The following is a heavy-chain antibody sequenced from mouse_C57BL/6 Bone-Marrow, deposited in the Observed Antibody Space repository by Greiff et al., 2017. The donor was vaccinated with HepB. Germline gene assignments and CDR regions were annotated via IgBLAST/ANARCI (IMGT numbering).Heavy chain of an antibody. D-gene: IGHD2-4*01. J-gene: IGHJ4*01. CDR1: GFTFSDYG. V-gene: IGHV5-15*04. Sequence: EVKLVESGGGLVQPGGSLKLSCAASGFTFSDYGMAWVRQAPRKGPEWVAFISNLAYSIYYADTVTGRFTISRENAKNNLYLEMSSLRSEDTAMYYCARRRLRRGYAMDYWGQGTSVTVSS. CDR2: ISNLAYSI. CDR3: ARRRLRRGYAMDY.